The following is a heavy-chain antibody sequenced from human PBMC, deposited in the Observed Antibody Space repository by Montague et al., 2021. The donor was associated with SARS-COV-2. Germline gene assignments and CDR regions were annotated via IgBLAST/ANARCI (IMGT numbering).Heavy chain of an antibody. D-gene: IGHD3-9*01. J-gene: IGHJ4*02. Sequence: PALVKPTQTLTLTCTFSGFSLSTSGMCVSWIRQPPGKALEWLARIDWDDDKYYSTSLKTRLTISKDTSKNQVGLTMTNMDPVDTATYYCARIRYDILTGYQTLFDYWGQGTLVTVPS. CDR1: GFSLSTSGMC. V-gene: IGHV2-70*11. CDR3: ARIRYDILTGYQTLFDY. CDR2: IDWDDDK.